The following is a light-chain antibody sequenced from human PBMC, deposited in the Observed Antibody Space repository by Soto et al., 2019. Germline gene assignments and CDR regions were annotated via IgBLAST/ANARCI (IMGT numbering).Light chain of an antibody. J-gene: IGKJ4*01. CDR3: QQYAGSPLA. CDR2: GAS. Sequence: EIVLTQSPGTLSLSPGERATLSCRASQSVSSTYLAWYQQRPGQAPRLLIYGASSRATGIPDRFSGSGSGTDLTLTISRLEPEDFAVYYCQQYAGSPLAFGGATKVDSK. CDR1: QSVSSTY. V-gene: IGKV3-20*01.